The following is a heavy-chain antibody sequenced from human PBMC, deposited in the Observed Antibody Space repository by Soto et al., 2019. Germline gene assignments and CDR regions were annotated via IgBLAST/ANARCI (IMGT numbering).Heavy chain of an antibody. CDR2: ISAYNGNT. D-gene: IGHD3-22*01. CDR1: GDSFKSNA. V-gene: IGHV1-18*01. J-gene: IGHJ4*02. Sequence: GASAKVSCKDSGDSFKSNARSWVRQDHGQGLEWMGWISAYNGNTNYAQKLQGRVTMTTDTSTSTAYMELRSLRSDDTAVYYCARDNRFYYDSSGKTTELFDYWGQGTLVTVSS. CDR3: ARDNRFYYDSSGKTTELFDY.